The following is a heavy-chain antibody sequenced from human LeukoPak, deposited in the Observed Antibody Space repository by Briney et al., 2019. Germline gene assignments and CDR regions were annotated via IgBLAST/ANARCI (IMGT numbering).Heavy chain of an antibody. J-gene: IGHJ3*01. CDR3: ARAGLVVVTAKKSDAFDV. Sequence: GGSLRLSCAASGFTFSDHYMHWVRQAPGEGLEGVGHSRNKANSYTTESAASVKGRFTISRDVSKDLPYLQMNSLKTEDTDVYYCARAGLVVVTAKKSDAFDVWGQGTMVTVSS. CDR1: GFTFSDHY. D-gene: IGHD2-21*02. V-gene: IGHV3-72*01. CDR2: SRNKANSYTT.